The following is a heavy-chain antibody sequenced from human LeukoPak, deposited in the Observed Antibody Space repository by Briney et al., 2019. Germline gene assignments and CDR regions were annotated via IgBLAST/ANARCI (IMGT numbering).Heavy chain of an antibody. Sequence: GGSLRLSCAASAFTFSTYAMSWVRQAPGKGLEWVSAISGSGGSTYYADSVKGRFSISRDNSKNTVFLQMNSLRAEDTAVYYCARDNTISGHYEVGYWGQGTLVTVSS. CDR2: ISGSGGST. D-gene: IGHD3-3*01. V-gene: IGHV3-23*01. CDR3: ARDNTISGHYEVGY. CDR1: AFTFSTYA. J-gene: IGHJ4*02.